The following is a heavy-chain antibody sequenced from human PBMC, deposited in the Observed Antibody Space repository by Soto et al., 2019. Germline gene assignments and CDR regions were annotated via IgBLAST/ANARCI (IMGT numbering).Heavy chain of an antibody. J-gene: IGHJ5*02. CDR2: ISGSGDTT. CDR3: AKGGFPNWFGP. Sequence: EEQVLESGGGLVRPGGSLRLSCAASGFTFLSYAMTWVRQPPGKGLEWVSGISGSGDTTYYADSVKGRFTVSRDNSKKRLYLQMNGLRAEDTAVYYCAKGGFPNWFGPWGQGALVTVSS. CDR1: GFTFLSYA. V-gene: IGHV3-23*01.